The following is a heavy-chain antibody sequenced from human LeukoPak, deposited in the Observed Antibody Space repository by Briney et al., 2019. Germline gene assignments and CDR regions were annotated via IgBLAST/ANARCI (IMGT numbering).Heavy chain of an antibody. J-gene: IGHJ6*03. D-gene: IGHD3-10*01. CDR2: IYYSGST. CDR3: ARDGVSMVRGVRVLDYYNYYMDV. Sequence: SETLSLTCTVSGGSISSYYWSWIRQPPGKGLEWIGYIYYSGSTNYKPSLKSRVTISVDTSKNQFSLKLSSVTAADTAVYYCARDGVSMVRGVRVLDYYNYYMDVWGKGTTVTISS. CDR1: GGSISSYY. V-gene: IGHV4-59*01.